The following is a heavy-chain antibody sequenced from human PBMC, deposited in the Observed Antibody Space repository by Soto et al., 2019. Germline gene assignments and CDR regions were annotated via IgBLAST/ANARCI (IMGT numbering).Heavy chain of an antibody. Sequence: QVQLQESGPGLVKPSETLSLTCTVSGGSISSYYWSWIRQPPGKGLEWFGYIYYSGSTNYNPSLKSRVTISVDTSKNQFSLKLSSVTAADTAVYYCARGGTKSGYSSGWYLGYWGQGTLVTVSS. CDR3: ARGGTKSGYSSGWYLGY. J-gene: IGHJ4*02. D-gene: IGHD6-19*01. V-gene: IGHV4-59*01. CDR2: IYYSGST. CDR1: GGSISSYY.